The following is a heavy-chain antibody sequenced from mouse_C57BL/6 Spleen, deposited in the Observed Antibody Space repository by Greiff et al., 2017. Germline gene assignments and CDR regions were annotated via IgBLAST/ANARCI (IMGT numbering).Heavy chain of an antibody. D-gene: IGHD2-3*01. V-gene: IGHV1-47*01. J-gene: IGHJ2*01. Sequence: QVQLQQPGAELVKPGASVKMSCKASGYTFTTYSIAWMKQNHGKSLEWIGNFHPYNDDTKYNEKFKGKATLTVDTSSSTVYLALSRLTSDDSAVYYCARGVYDGYFDYWGQGTTLTVSS. CDR1: GYTFTTYS. CDR3: ARGVYDGYFDY. CDR2: FHPYNDDT.